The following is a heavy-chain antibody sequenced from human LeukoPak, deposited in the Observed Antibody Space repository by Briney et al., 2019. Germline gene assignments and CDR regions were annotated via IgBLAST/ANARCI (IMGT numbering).Heavy chain of an antibody. CDR1: GFTFFNDD. V-gene: IGHV3-13*01. J-gene: IGHJ4*02. D-gene: IGHD3-9*01. CDR2: ISSAGDT. CDR3: ARGNILTGYSI. Sequence: GGSLRLSCAASGFTFFNDDMHWVRQGLGKGLEWVPAISSAGDTYYPGSVKGRFTISRENAKNSLFLQMNSLTAGDTAVYYCARGNILTGYSIWGQGTLVTVSS.